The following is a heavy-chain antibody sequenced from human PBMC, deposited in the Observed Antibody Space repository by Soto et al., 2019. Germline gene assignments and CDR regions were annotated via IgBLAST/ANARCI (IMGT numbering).Heavy chain of an antibody. Sequence: PSETLSLTCAVYGGSFSGYYWSWIRQPPGKGLEWIGEINHSGSTNYNPSLKSRVTISVDTSKNQFSLKLSSVTAADTAVYYCARGGYNYYGSGSHEDYYYGMDVWGQGTTVTVS. D-gene: IGHD3-10*01. CDR3: ARGGYNYYGSGSHEDYYYGMDV. CDR2: INHSGST. J-gene: IGHJ6*02. CDR1: GGSFSGYY. V-gene: IGHV4-34*01.